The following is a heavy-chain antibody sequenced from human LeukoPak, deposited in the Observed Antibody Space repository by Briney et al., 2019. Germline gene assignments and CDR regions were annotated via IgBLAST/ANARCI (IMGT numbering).Heavy chain of an antibody. D-gene: IGHD5-12*01. V-gene: IGHV3-23*01. CDR1: GFTFSSYA. Sequence: KPGGSLRLSCAASGFTFSSYAMSWVRQAPGKGLEWVSAISGSGGSTYYADSVKGRFTISRDNSKNTLYLQMHSLRAEDTAVYYCAKDEWLRPNNWFDPWGQGTLVTVSS. CDR2: ISGSGGST. CDR3: AKDEWLRPNNWFDP. J-gene: IGHJ5*02.